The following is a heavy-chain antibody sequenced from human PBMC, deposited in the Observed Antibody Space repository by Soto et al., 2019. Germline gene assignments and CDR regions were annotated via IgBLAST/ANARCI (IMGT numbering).Heavy chain of an antibody. Sequence: QVQLQESGPGLVKPSETLALTCTVSGGSVSSGNYFWSWIRQPPGKGLEWIGYIHSSGSTNDNPSLKSRVTISLDTSRNQFSLKLTSVTAADTAVYYCAILTKPTAVTTAFRGGYGLDVWGQGTTVTVSS. CDR1: GGSVSSGNYF. D-gene: IGHD4-17*01. V-gene: IGHV4-61*01. CDR3: AILTKPTAVTTAFRGGYGLDV. J-gene: IGHJ6*02. CDR2: IHSSGST.